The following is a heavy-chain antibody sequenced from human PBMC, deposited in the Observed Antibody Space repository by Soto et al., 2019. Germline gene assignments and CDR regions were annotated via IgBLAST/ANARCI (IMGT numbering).Heavy chain of an antibody. V-gene: IGHV5-10-1*03. CDR3: AREDDPQYSHSM. Sequence: EVQLVQSGTEVKKPGESLRISCQGSGYTFTDHWISWLRQMPGKGLQWVGRIDPSDAFTLYSASFEGHVSLSVDKSSSTAYLQWNSLMASDSGMYYCAREDDPQYSHSMWGQGTMVTVSS. D-gene: IGHD2-15*01. J-gene: IGHJ3*02. CDR2: IDPSDAFT. CDR1: GYTFTDHW.